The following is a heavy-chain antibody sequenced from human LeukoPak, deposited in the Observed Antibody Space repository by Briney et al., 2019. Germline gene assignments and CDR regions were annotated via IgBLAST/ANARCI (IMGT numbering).Heavy chain of an antibody. CDR1: GFTFSGYW. V-gene: IGHV3-7*01. CDR2: IKQDGSEK. Sequence: GGSLRLSCAVSGFTFSGYWMSWVRKAPGKGLEWVANIKQDGSEKYYVDSVKGRFTISRDNAKNSLYLQMTSLRAEDTAVYYCARDGDTSGYSDWGQGTLVTVSS. D-gene: IGHD3-22*01. CDR3: ARDGDTSGYSD. J-gene: IGHJ4*02.